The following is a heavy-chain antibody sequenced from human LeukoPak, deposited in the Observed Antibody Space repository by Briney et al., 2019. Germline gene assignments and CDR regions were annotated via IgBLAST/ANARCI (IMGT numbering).Heavy chain of an antibody. J-gene: IGHJ4*02. CDR1: GFTFSSYG. Sequence: GGSLRLSCAASGFTFSSYGMHWVRQAPGKGLEWVAFIRYDGSNKYYADSVKGRFTISRDNSKNTLYLQMNSLRAEDTAVYYCARVPVEMATISHSYFDYWGQGTLVTVSS. CDR3: ARVPVEMATISHSYFDY. V-gene: IGHV3-30*02. D-gene: IGHD5-24*01. CDR2: IRYDGSNK.